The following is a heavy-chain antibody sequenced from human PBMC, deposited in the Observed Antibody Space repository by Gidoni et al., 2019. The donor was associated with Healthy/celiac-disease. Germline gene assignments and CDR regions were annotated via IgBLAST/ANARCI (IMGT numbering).Heavy chain of an antibody. CDR3: ARGGYCSSTSCSRGGYYYMDV. Sequence: EVQLVESGGGLVKPGGSLRLSCAASGFTFSSYSMNWVRQAPGKGLEWVSSISSSSSYIYYADSVKGRFTISRDNAKNSLYLQMNSLRAEDTAVYYCARGGYCSSTSCSRGGYYYMDVWGKGTTVTVSS. D-gene: IGHD2-2*01. CDR1: GFTFSSYS. CDR2: ISSSSSYI. V-gene: IGHV3-21*01. J-gene: IGHJ6*03.